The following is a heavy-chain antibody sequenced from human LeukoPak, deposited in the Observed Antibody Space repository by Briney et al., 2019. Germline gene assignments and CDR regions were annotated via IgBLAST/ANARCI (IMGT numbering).Heavy chain of an antibody. J-gene: IGHJ4*02. CDR1: GGSFSGYY. V-gene: IGHV4-34*01. D-gene: IGHD6-13*01. Sequence: PSETLSLTCAVYGGSFSGYYWSWIRQPPGKGLEWIGEINHSGSTNYNPSLKSRVTISVDTSKNQFSLKLSSVTAADTAVYYYARDLGCSSSGDYWGQGTLVTVSS. CDR3: ARDLGCSSSGDY. CDR2: INHSGST.